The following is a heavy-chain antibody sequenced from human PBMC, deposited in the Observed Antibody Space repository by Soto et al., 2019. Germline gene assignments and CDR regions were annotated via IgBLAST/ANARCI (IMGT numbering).Heavy chain of an antibody. J-gene: IGHJ4*02. V-gene: IGHV3-23*01. CDR1: GFTFNSYA. D-gene: IGHD2-2*01. Sequence: GGSLRLSCAASGFTFNSYAMSWVRQAPGKGLEWVSAISGSGTTTFYADSVKGRFTISRDNSKNTLYLQMNSLRAEDTAVYYCATDSSFHRWYYWGQGTLVTVPS. CDR2: ISGSGTTT. CDR3: ATDSSFHRWYY.